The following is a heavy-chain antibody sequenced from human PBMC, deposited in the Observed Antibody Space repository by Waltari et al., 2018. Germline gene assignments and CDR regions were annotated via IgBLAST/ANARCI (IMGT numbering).Heavy chain of an antibody. CDR2: IWFDGSNK. Sequence: QVQLVASGGGVVQPGRSLRLPWAASGFSFSSYGLHWVRQAPGKGLEWVAVIWFDGSNKYYADAVKGRFTISRDNSKNTLYLQMNSLRAEDTAVYYCARKTSALYFDYWGQGALVTVSS. CDR1: GFSFSSYG. V-gene: IGHV3-33*08. CDR3: ARKTSALYFDY. J-gene: IGHJ4*02. D-gene: IGHD2-2*01.